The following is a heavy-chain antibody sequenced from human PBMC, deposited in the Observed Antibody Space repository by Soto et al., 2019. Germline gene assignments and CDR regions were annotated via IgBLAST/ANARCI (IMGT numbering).Heavy chain of an antibody. CDR2: IIPIFGTA. CDR3: ARGDSAELPTIYWFFDL. CDR1: GGTFSSYA. Sequence: QVQLVQSGAEVKKPGSSVKVSCKASGGTFSSYAVGWVRQAPGQGLDWLGGIIPIFGTANYAQKFQGRVTITADESTSTAYLELSCLTSEDTAVYYCARGDSAELPTIYWFFDLWGRGTLVTVSS. D-gene: IGHD2-15*01. J-gene: IGHJ2*01. V-gene: IGHV1-69*01.